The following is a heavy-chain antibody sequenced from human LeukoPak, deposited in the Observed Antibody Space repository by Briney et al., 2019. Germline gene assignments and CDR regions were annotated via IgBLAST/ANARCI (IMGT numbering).Heavy chain of an antibody. J-gene: IGHJ6*02. CDR2: ISAYNGNT. CDR1: GYTFTSYG. D-gene: IGHD3-10*01. V-gene: IGHV1-18*01. Sequence: ASVKVSCKASGYTFTSYGISWVRQAPGQGLEWMGWISAYNGNTNYAQKLQGRVTMTTDTSTSTAYMELRSLRSDDTAVYYCARDFGLTMLRGVRIGYGMDVWGQGTTVTVSS. CDR3: ARDFGLTMLRGVRIGYGMDV.